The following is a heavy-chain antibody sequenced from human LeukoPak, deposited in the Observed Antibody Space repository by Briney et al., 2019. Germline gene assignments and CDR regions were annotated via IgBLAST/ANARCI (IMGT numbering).Heavy chain of an antibody. CDR3: AKGAYYDILTGYYKRNYFDY. CDR2: ISGGGGST. V-gene: IGHV3-23*01. Sequence: GGSLRLSCAACGFTFSNYAMSWVRQGPGKGLEWVSAISGGGGSTYYADSVKGRFTISRDNSKNTVYLQMNSLRAEDTAVYHCAKGAYYDILTGYYKRNYFDYWGQGALVTVSS. CDR1: GFTFSNYA. D-gene: IGHD3-9*01. J-gene: IGHJ4*02.